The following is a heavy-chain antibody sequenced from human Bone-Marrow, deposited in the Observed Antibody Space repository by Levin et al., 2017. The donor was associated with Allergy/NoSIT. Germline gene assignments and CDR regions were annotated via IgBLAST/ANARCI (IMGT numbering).Heavy chain of an antibody. J-gene: IGHJ4*02. Sequence: SCAASGFTFSTSAMHWVRQAPGKGLEWVAIIWSDGNTAYNAVSVRGRFTISRDNSKNTLYLEMNSLTAEDTAVYYCARDWNYSIDYWGQGTLVTVSS. D-gene: IGHD3-10*01. V-gene: IGHV3-33*01. CDR3: ARDWNYSIDY. CDR1: GFTFSTSA. CDR2: IWSDGNTA.